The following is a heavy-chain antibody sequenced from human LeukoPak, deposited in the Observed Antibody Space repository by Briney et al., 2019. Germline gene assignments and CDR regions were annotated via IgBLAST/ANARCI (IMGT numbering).Heavy chain of an antibody. CDR1: GYTFTSYD. CDR3: ARSDELLWFGGNWFDP. V-gene: IGHV1-8*02. D-gene: IGHD3-10*01. CDR2: MNPNSGNT. Sequence: ASVKVSCKASGYTFTSYDINWVRQATGQGLEWMGWMNPNSGNTGYAQKFQGRVTMTRNTSISTAYMELSSLRSEDTAVYYCARSDELLWFGGNWFDPWGQGTLVTVSS. J-gene: IGHJ5*02.